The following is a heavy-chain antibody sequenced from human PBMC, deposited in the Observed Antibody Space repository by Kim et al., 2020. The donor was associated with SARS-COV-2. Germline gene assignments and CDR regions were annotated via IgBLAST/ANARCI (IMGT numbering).Heavy chain of an antibody. D-gene: IGHD2-15*01. Sequence: GGSLRLSCAASGFTFSSYWMHWVRQAPGKGLVWVSRINSDGSSTSYADSVKGRFTISRDNAKNTLYLQMNSLRAEDTAVYYCARYCSGGSCCSYYYYGMDVWGQGTTVTVSS. CDR3: ARYCSGGSCCSYYYYGMDV. CDR2: INSDGSST. J-gene: IGHJ6*02. V-gene: IGHV3-74*01. CDR1: GFTFSSYW.